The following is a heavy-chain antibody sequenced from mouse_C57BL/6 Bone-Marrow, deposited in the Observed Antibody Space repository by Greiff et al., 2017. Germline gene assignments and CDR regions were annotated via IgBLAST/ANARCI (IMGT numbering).Heavy chain of an antibody. V-gene: IGHV5-4*01. CDR2: ISDGGSYT. Sequence: EVQLVESGGGLVKPGGSLKLSCAASGFTFSSYAMSWVRQTPEKRLEWVATISDGGSYTYYPDNVKGRFTISRDNAKNNLYLQMSHLKSEDTAMYYCAREDYYGSSYRWYFDVWGTGTTVTVSS. J-gene: IGHJ1*03. D-gene: IGHD1-1*01. CDR1: GFTFSSYA. CDR3: AREDYYGSSYRWYFDV.